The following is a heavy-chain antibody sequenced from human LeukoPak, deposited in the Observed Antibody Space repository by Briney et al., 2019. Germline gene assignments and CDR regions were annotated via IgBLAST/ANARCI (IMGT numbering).Heavy chain of an antibody. CDR3: VKDRGSSWVLASFDY. CDR2: IWYDGSDK. V-gene: IGHV3-33*06. J-gene: IGHJ4*02. Sequence: GGSLRLPCAASGFTFSVYGMHWVRQPPGKGLEWVALIWYDGSDKYYADSVKGRFTISRDNSENTLYLQMNGLRAEDTAVYYCVKDRGSSWVLASFDYWGQGALVTVSS. CDR1: GFTFSVYG. D-gene: IGHD6-13*01.